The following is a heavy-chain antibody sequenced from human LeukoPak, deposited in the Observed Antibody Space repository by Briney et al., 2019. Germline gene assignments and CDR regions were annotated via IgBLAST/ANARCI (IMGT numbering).Heavy chain of an antibody. J-gene: IGHJ4*02. CDR3: AKEHYYTTCYFDY. V-gene: IGHV3-30*18. CDR2: ISYDGSNK. Sequence: HPGGSLRLSCAASGFSISDHHMHWVRQAPGKGLEWVAVISYDGSNKYYADSVKGRFTISRDNSKNTLYLQMNSLRAEDTAVYYCAKEHYYTTCYFDYWGQGTLVTVSS. CDR1: GFSISDHH. D-gene: IGHD3-10*01.